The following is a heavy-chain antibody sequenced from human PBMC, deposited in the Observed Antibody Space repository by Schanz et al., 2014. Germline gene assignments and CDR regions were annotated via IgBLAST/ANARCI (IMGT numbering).Heavy chain of an antibody. CDR1: EFIISNYW. J-gene: IGHJ4*02. CDR3: ARDKGGYYPFDY. CDR2: IKQDESER. Sequence: EVQLVESGGGLVQPGGSLTLSCAASEFIISNYWMTWVRQAPGKGPEWVANIKQDESERSYVDSVKGRFTISRDNAKNSLYLQMNSLRAEDTAVYYCARDKGGYYPFDYWGQGTLVTVSS. V-gene: IGHV3-7*01. D-gene: IGHD3-3*01.